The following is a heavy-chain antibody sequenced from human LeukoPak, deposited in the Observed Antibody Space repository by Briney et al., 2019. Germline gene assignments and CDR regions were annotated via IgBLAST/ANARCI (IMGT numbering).Heavy chain of an antibody. D-gene: IGHD6-25*01. J-gene: IGHJ6*02. Sequence: SETLSLTCAVYGGSFSGYYWSWIRQPPGKGLEWIGEINHSGSTNYNPSLKSRVTISVDTSKNQFSLKLSSVTAADTAVYYCARDRKPSRVNAAGRLSMDVWGQGTTVTVSS. V-gene: IGHV4-34*01. CDR2: INHSGST. CDR3: ARDRKPSRVNAAGRLSMDV. CDR1: GGSFSGYY.